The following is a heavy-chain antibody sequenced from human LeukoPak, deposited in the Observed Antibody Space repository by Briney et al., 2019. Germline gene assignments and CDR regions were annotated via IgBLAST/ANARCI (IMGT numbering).Heavy chain of an antibody. CDR2: ISTSSSLI. CDR3: AKDQRFAISNYDY. V-gene: IGHV3-21*04. Sequence: GGSLRLSCAASGFTFSSYSMNWVRQAPGNGLDCVSYISTSSSLIYYADSVKGRFIISRDKSKNTLYLQMNSLRAEDTAVYYCAKDQRFAISNYDYWGQGTLVTVSS. D-gene: IGHD2/OR15-2a*01. J-gene: IGHJ4*02. CDR1: GFTFSSYS.